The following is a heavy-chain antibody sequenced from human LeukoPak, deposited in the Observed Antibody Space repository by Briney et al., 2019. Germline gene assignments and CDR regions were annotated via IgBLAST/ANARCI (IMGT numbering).Heavy chain of an antibody. CDR2: IYYTGGT. Sequence: SETLSLTCTVSGGSISSYYWSWIRQPPGKGLEWIGYIYYTGGTNYNPSLKSRVTISVDTSKNQFSLKLSSVTAADTAVYYCARDGISGSYYAEYFQHWGQGTLVTVSS. V-gene: IGHV4-59*01. CDR3: ARDGISGSYYAEYFQH. J-gene: IGHJ1*01. D-gene: IGHD1-26*01. CDR1: GGSISSYY.